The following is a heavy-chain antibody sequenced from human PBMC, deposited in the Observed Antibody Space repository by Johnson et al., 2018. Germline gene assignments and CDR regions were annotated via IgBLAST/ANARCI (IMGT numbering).Heavy chain of an antibody. Sequence: QLVESGGGVVKPGRSLRLSCTASGFTFGDYAMSWFRQAPGKGLEWVGFIRSKAYGGTTEYAASVKGRFTISRDDSKSIAYLQMNSLKTEDTAVYYCTRAGDGWLPYYYYGMDVWGQGTTVTVSS. V-gene: IGHV3-49*05. J-gene: IGHJ6*01. CDR1: GFTFGDYA. CDR2: IRSKAYGGTT. D-gene: IGHD3-10*01. CDR3: TRAGDGWLPYYYYGMDV.